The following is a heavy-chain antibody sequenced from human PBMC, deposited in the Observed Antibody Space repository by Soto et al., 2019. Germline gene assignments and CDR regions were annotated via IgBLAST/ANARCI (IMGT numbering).Heavy chain of an antibody. D-gene: IGHD2-15*01. CDR2: IFFTGTI. J-gene: IGHJ5*02. V-gene: IGHV4-39*01. Sequence: SETLSLTCTVSGASLSSISYYWGWIRQPPGKGLEWVGSIFFTGTIYYNPSLKSRVTISVDTSRNQFSLMVNSVTAADTAVYYCASRHCSGGSCYNPGFDPWGQGALVTVSS. CDR3: ASRHCSGGSCYNPGFDP. CDR1: GASLSSISYY.